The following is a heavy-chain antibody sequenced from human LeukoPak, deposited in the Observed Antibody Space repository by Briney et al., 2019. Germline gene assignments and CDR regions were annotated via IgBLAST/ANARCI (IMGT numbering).Heavy chain of an antibody. V-gene: IGHV1-24*01. CDR1: GYTLTELS. CDR3: ATVHPHCGGDCYWPDY. J-gene: IGHJ4*02. D-gene: IGHD2-21*02. CDR2: FDPEDGET. Sequence: ASVKVSCKVSGYTLTELSMHWVRQAPGKGLEWMGGFDPEDGETIYAQKFQGRVTMTEDTSTGTAYMELSSLRSEGTAVYYCATVHPHCGGDCYWPDYWGQGTLVTVSS.